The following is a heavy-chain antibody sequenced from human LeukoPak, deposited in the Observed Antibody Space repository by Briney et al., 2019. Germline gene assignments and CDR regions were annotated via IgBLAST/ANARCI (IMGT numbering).Heavy chain of an antibody. V-gene: IGHV3-9*01. D-gene: IGHD6-13*01. CDR1: GFTFDDYA. CDR3: AKDIFTGIAAAGAIDY. J-gene: IGHJ4*02. CDR2: ISWNSGSI. Sequence: GRSLRLSCAASGFTFDDYAMLWVRQAPGKGLEWVSGISWNSGSIGYADSVKGRFTISRDNAKNSLYLQMNSLRAEDTALYYCAKDIFTGIAAAGAIDYWGQGTLVTVSS.